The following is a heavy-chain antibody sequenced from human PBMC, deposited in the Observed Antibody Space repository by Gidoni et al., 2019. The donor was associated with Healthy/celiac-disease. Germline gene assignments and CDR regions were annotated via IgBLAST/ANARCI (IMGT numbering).Heavy chain of an antibody. V-gene: IGHV3-33*01. Sequence: QVQLVESGGGVVQPGRSLSLSCAASGFTFSSYGMHWVRQAPGKGLEWVAVIWYDGSNKYYADSVKGRFTISRDNSKNTLYLQMNSLRAEDTAVYYCARDFFLLRRDSGAFDIWGQGTMVTVSS. CDR1: GFTFSSYG. J-gene: IGHJ3*02. CDR3: ARDFFLLRRDSGAFDI. CDR2: IWYDGSNK. D-gene: IGHD1-26*01.